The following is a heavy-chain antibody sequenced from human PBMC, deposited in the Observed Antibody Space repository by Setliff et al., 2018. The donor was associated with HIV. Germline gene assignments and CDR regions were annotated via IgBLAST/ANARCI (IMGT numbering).Heavy chain of an antibody. CDR2: IRYDGSQK. V-gene: IGHV3-30*02. D-gene: IGHD3-9*01. Sequence: GESLRLSCAASVFTFNNYGMNWVRQAPGKGLEWVAFIRYDGSQKYYVDSVKGRFTISRDNSKNTLYLQMNSLRVEDTAVYYCARDSSRGYLDWLSLKYYYSYYIDVWGKGTTVTVS. CDR1: VFTFNNYG. CDR3: ARDSSRGYLDWLSLKYYYSYYIDV. J-gene: IGHJ6*03.